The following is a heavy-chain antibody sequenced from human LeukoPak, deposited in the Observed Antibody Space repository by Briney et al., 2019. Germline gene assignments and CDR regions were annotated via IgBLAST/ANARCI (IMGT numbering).Heavy chain of an antibody. V-gene: IGHV4-31*03. D-gene: IGHD3-22*01. CDR2: IYYSGST. J-gene: IGHJ4*02. CDR1: GGSISSGGYF. Sequence: SETLSLTCTVSGGSISSGGYFWRWLRQHRGEGLGWIGYIYYSGSTYYNPSRKSRVTMSVDTSKNQFSLRLSSVTAADTAVYYCARVRGPRDYYDSSGYYHLPLYFDYWGQGTLVTVSS. CDR3: ARVRGPRDYYDSSGYYHLPLYFDY.